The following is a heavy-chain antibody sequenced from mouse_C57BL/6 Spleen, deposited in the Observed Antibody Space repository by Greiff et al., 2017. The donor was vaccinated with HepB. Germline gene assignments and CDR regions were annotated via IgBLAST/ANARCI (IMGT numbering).Heavy chain of an antibody. Sequence: VQLQQPGAELVRPGSSVKLSCKASGYTFTSYWMDWVKQRPGQGLEWIGNIYPSDSETHYNQKFKDKATLTVDKSSSTAYMQLSSLTSEDSAVYYCASPYGSSGAWFADWGKGTLVTVSA. J-gene: IGHJ3*01. CDR1: GYTFTSYW. V-gene: IGHV1-61*01. CDR3: ASPYGSSGAWFAD. D-gene: IGHD1-1*01. CDR2: IYPSDSET.